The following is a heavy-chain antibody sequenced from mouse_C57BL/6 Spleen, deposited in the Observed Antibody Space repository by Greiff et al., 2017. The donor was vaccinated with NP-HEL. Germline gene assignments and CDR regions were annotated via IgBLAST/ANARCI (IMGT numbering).Heavy chain of an antibody. Sequence: EVQLKQSGPELVKPGASVKISCKASGYTFTDYYMNWVKQSHGKSLEWIGDINPNNGGTSYNQKFKGKATLTVDKSSSTAYMELRSLTSEDSAVYYCARYGSSHYFDYWGQGTTLTVSS. CDR3: ARYGSSHYFDY. CDR2: INPNNGGT. V-gene: IGHV1-26*01. D-gene: IGHD1-1*01. J-gene: IGHJ2*01. CDR1: GYTFTDYY.